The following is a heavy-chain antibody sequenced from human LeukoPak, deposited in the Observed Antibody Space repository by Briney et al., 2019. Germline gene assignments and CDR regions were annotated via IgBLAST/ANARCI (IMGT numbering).Heavy chain of an antibody. V-gene: IGHV1-69*13. CDR3: ARDRGGYDGAFDI. D-gene: IGHD5-12*01. Sequence: ASVEVSCKASGGTFSSYAISWVRQAPGQGLEWMGRIIPIFGTANYAQKFQGRVTITADESTSTAYMELSSLRSEDTAVYYCARDRGGYDGAFDIWGQGTMVTVSS. CDR2: IIPIFGTA. J-gene: IGHJ3*02. CDR1: GGTFSSYA.